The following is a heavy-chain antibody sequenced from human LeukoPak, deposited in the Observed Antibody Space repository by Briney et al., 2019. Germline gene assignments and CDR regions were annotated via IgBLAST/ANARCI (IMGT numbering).Heavy chain of an antibody. V-gene: IGHV5-10-1*01. CDR1: GYSFTSYW. CDR2: IDPSDSYS. D-gene: IGHD6-19*01. Sequence: GESLKISCKGSGYSFTSYWISWVRQLPGKGLEWMGRIDPSDSYSNYSPSFQGHVTISADKSTSTAYLQWSSLKASDTAMYYCARQGQGEDGSGWFVFDYWGQVTLVTVSS. CDR3: ARQGQGEDGSGWFVFDY. J-gene: IGHJ4*02.